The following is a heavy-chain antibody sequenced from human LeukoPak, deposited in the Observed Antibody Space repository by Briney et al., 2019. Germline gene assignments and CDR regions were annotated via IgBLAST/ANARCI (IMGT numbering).Heavy chain of an antibody. CDR1: GFTFSSYS. J-gene: IGHJ4*02. Sequence: PGGSLRLSCAVSGFTFSSYSMNWVRQAPGKGLEWVSSISSSSSYIYYADSVKGRFTISRDNAKNSLYLQMNSLRAEDTAVYYCAREVGASEFDYWGQGTLVTVSS. CDR2: ISSSSSYI. V-gene: IGHV3-21*01. D-gene: IGHD1-26*01. CDR3: AREVGASEFDY.